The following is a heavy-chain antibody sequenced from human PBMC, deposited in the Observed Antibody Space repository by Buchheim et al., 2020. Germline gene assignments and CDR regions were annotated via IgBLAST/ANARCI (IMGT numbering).Heavy chain of an antibody. CDR2: IGTAGDT. CDR3: ARAIVGSTGWYSD. CDR1: GFTFSNYD. Sequence: EVQLVESGGDLVQPGGSLRLSCAASGFTFSNYDMHWVRQVTGKGLEWVAAIGTAGDTYYPGSVKGRFNISRENDKNSLYLQMKSLRAGDTAVYFCARAIVGSTGWYSDWGQGTL. V-gene: IGHV3-13*04. J-gene: IGHJ4*02. D-gene: IGHD6-19*01.